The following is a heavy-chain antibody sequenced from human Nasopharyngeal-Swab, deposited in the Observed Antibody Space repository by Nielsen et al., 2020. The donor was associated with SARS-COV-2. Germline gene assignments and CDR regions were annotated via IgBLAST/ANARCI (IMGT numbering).Heavy chain of an antibody. D-gene: IGHD4-17*01. Sequence: GESLKISCVASGFTFRDYWMSWVRQAPGKGLEWVSAISGSGGSTYYADSVKGRFTISRDNSKNTLYLQMNSLRAEDTAVYYCAKDLVTVTTPSDYWGQGTLVTVSS. CDR3: AKDLVTVTTPSDY. J-gene: IGHJ4*02. V-gene: IGHV3-23*01. CDR2: ISGSGGST. CDR1: GFTFRDYW.